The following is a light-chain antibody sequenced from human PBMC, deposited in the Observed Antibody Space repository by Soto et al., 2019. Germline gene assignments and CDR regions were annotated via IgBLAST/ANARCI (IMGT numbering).Light chain of an antibody. CDR3: HQYGSSPLPGGSPLP. J-gene: IGKJ4*01. V-gene: IGKV3-20*01. Sequence: ENVLTQSPGTLSLSPGERATLSCRASQSVSGNYLAWYQHKPGQAPRLLIYGASSRATGIADRFSGSGSGTDFALTISRLEPEDFAVYYCHQYGSSPLPGGSPLPFGGGTKVEIK. CDR2: GAS. CDR1: QSVSGNY.